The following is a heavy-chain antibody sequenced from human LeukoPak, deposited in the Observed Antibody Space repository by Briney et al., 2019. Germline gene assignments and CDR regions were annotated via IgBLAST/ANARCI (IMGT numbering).Heavy chain of an antibody. Sequence: SETLSLTCAAYGGSFSGYYWSWIRQPPGKGLEWIGEINHSGSTNYNPSLKSRVTISVDTSKNQFSLKLSSVTAADTAVYYCARIFPHYGSGSYYQDYWGQGTLVTVSS. V-gene: IGHV4-34*01. CDR2: INHSGST. J-gene: IGHJ4*02. CDR1: GGSFSGYY. D-gene: IGHD3-10*01. CDR3: ARIFPHYGSGSYYQDY.